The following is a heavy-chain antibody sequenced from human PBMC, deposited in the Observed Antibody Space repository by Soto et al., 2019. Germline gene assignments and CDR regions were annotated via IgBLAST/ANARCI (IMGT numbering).Heavy chain of an antibody. CDR1: GLKFKDYT. J-gene: IGHJ6*02. D-gene: IGHD2-15*01. CDR3: AGEPQVAGPLYGMDV. V-gene: IGHV3-64D*06. CDR2: FYRNGADT. Sequence: LRLSCSASGLKFKDYTIHWVRQTPTKRLEYVSGFYRNGADTFYAESVKGRFSVSRDNSGNTLFLQMSSLRPEDTAVYYCAGEPQVAGPLYGMDVWGQGTAVTVSS.